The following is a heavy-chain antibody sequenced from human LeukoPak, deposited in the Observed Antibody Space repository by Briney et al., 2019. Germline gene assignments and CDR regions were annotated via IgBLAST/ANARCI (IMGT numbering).Heavy chain of an antibody. J-gene: IGHJ3*02. CDR1: GYTFTGYY. CDR3: ARVRTQCSTSCRKAFDI. D-gene: IGHD2-2*01. CDR2: INPNSGGA. Sequence: GASVKVSCKASGYTFTGYYLHWVRQAPGQGLEWMGWINPNSGGANYAQKFQGRVTMTRDTSISTAYMELSRLRSDDTAVYYCARVRTQCSTSCRKAFDIWGQGTMVTVSS. V-gene: IGHV1-2*02.